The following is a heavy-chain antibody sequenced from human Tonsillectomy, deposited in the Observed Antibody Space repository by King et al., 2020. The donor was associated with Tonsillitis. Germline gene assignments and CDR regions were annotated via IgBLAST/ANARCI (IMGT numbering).Heavy chain of an antibody. V-gene: IGHV2-70*11. D-gene: IGHD3-22*01. CDR1: GFSLSTSGMC. CDR2: IDWDDDK. CDR3: ARVSYYYDSSAYYLDAFDI. Sequence: VTLKESGPALVKHTQTLTLTCTFSGFSLSTSGMCVSWIRQPPGKALEWLARIDWDDDKYYSTSLKTRLTISKDTSKNQVVLTMPNMDPVDTATYYCARVSYYYDSSAYYLDAFDIWGQGTMVTVSS. J-gene: IGHJ3*02.